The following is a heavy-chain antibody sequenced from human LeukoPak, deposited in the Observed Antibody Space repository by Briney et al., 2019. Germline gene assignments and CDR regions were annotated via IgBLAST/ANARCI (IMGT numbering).Heavy chain of an antibody. CDR3: AREYSSSWFENWFDP. J-gene: IGHJ5*02. Sequence: SETPSLTCTVSGGSISSYYWSWIRQPPGKGLEWIGYIYHSGSTYYNPSLKSRVTISVDRSKNQFSLKLSSVTAADTAVYYCAREYSSSWFENWFDPWGQGTLVTVSS. CDR1: GGSISSYY. D-gene: IGHD6-13*01. V-gene: IGHV4-59*12. CDR2: IYHSGST.